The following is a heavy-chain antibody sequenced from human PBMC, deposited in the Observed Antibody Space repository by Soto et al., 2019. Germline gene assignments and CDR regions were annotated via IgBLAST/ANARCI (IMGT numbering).Heavy chain of an antibody. D-gene: IGHD6-19*01. CDR2: IYYSGST. J-gene: IGHJ5*02. V-gene: IGHV4-30-4*01. CDR1: GGSISSGDYY. Sequence: QVQLQESGPGLVKPSQTLSLTCTVSGGSISSGDYYWSWIRQPPGKGLEWIGYIYYSGSTYYNPSLKSRVTKAXXTXKXXAPLKLSSVTAADTAVYYCARAGEIAVAVTNWFDPWGQGTLVTVSS. CDR3: ARAGEIAVAVTNWFDP.